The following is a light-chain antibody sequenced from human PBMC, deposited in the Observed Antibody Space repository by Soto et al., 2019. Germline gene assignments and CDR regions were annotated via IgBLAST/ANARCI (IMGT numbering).Light chain of an antibody. V-gene: IGLV2-14*03. J-gene: IGLJ1*01. CDR2: DVS. CDR1: SSDVGGYNY. CDR3: SSYTTSNTRQIV. Sequence: QSVLTQPASVYGSPGQSITISCTGTSSDVGGYNYVSWYQHHPGEAPKLMIFDVSNRPSGVSNRFSGSKSGNTASLTISGLQPEDEADYYCSSYTTSNTRQIVFGTGTKVTVL.